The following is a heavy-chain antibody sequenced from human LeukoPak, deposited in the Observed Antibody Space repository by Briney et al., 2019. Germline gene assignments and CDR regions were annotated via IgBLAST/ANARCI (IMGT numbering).Heavy chain of an antibody. CDR3: ARDDYYDSSGYYPYGMDV. J-gene: IGHJ6*02. D-gene: IGHD3-22*01. CDR1: GFTFSSYS. V-gene: IGHV3-21*01. CDR2: ISSSSSYI. Sequence: GGSLRLSCAASGFTFSSYSMNWVRQAPGKGLEWVSSISSSSSYIYYADSVKGRFTISRDNAKNSLYLQMNSLRAEDTAVYYCARDDYYDSSGYYPYGMDVWGQGTTVTVSS.